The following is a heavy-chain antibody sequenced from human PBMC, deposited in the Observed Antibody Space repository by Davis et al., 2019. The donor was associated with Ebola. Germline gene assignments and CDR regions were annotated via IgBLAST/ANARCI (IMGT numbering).Heavy chain of an antibody. CDR1: GFTFSSYS. CDR2: IKGDGSKK. D-gene: IGHD1-26*01. Sequence: GESLKISCAASGFTFSSYSMNWVRQAPGKGLEWVANIKGDGSKKYYADPVWGRFTISRDNAKNSLYLQMNSLRDEDTAVYYCARDLWAQWEPLDYWGQGTLVTVSS. V-gene: IGHV3-7*01. CDR3: ARDLWAQWEPLDY. J-gene: IGHJ4*02.